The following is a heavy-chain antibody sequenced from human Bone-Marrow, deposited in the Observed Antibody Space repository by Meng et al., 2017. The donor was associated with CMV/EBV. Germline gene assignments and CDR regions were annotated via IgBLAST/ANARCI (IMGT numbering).Heavy chain of an antibody. CDR1: GFTFDDYA. CDR3: AKLSIAAAGTDAFDI. D-gene: IGHD6-13*01. CDR2: ISWDGGST. J-gene: IGHJ3*02. Sequence: GESLKISCVASGFTFDDYAMHWVRQAPGKGLEWVSLISWDGGSTYYADSVKGRFTISRDNSKNSLYLQMNSLRAEDTALYYCAKLSIAAAGTDAFDIWGQGTMVTVSS. V-gene: IGHV3-43D*03.